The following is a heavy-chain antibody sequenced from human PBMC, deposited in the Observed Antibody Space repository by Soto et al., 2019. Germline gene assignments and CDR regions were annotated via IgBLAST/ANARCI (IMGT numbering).Heavy chain of an antibody. CDR2: VFYSGDT. CDR3: ARRHCSTTSCYPFAY. J-gene: IGHJ4*02. Sequence: SETLSLSYTVSGDSIYGGDYYWSWIRQHPGRGLEWIGYVFYSGDTYYNPSLKSRVSMAVDTSKKQFSLNLRSVTAADTAVYFCARRHCSTTSCYPFAYWGQGTLVTVSS. V-gene: IGHV4-31*03. CDR1: GDSIYGGDYY. D-gene: IGHD2-2*01.